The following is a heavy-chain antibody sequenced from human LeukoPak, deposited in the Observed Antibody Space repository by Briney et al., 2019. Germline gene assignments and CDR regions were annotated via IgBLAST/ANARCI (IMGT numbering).Heavy chain of an antibody. V-gene: IGHV3-53*01. CDR1: GFTVSSNY. D-gene: IGHD1-1*01. CDR3: ARLPGGRQLN. Sequence: PGRSLRLSCAASGFTVSSNYTSCVRQAPGKGLEWVSVIYSGGSTYYADSVKGRFTISRDDSKNMVFLQMNSLRVEDTAVYYCARLPGGRQLNWGQGTLVTVSS. CDR2: IYSGGST. J-gene: IGHJ4*02.